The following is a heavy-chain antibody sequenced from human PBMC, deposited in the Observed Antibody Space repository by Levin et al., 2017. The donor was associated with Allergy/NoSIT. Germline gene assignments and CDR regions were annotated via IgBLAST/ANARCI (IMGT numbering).Heavy chain of an antibody. CDR1: GFTFSSYS. Sequence: GGSLRLSCAASGFTFSSYSMTWVRQAPGKGLEWVAVIGAGGAPTYYADSVKGRFSISRDNSKNTLYLQMNSLRAEDTAVYYCAKAYVVPVRSMDVWGQGTTVAVSS. CDR2: IGAGGAPT. CDR3: AKAYVVPVRSMDV. D-gene: IGHD2-15*01. V-gene: IGHV3-23*01. J-gene: IGHJ6*02.